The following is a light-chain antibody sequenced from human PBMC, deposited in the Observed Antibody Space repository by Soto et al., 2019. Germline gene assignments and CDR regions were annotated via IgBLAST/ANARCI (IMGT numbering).Light chain of an antibody. V-gene: IGLV1-40*01. CDR3: QSYDRSLSVVV. Sequence: QSVLTQPPSVSGAPGQRVTISCTGSSPNIGAGYDVHWYQQLPGTAPKLLIYGNSNRPSGVPDRFSGSKSGTSASLAITGLQAEDEADYYCQSYDRSLSVVVFGGGTKVTVL. CDR2: GNS. CDR1: SPNIGAGYD. J-gene: IGLJ2*01.